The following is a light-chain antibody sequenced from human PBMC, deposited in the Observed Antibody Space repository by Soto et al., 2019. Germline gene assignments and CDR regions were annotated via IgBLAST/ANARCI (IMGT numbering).Light chain of an antibody. J-gene: IGKJ4*01. CDR2: GAS. CDR3: QQYKQWPVG. V-gene: IGKV3-15*01. CDR1: QSVSNN. Sequence: TGMARSPAALCMSPGERGPRCLRASQSVSNNLAWYQQKPGQAPRLLIYGASTRATGIPARFSGSGSGTGFTLTISSLQSEDFGLYYCQQYKQWPVGFGGGTKVDIK.